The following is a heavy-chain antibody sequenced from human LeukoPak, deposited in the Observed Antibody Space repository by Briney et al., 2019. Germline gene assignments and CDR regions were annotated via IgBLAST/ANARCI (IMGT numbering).Heavy chain of an antibody. CDR2: MNPNSGNT. V-gene: IGHV1-8*01. CDR3: ARTPPAMVRGVSYYYYYGMDV. J-gene: IGHJ6*02. Sequence: ASVKVSCKASGYTFTSYDINWVRQATGQGLEWMGWMNPNSGNTGYAQEFQGRVTMTRNTSISTAYVELSSLRSEDTAVYYCARTPPAMVRGVSYYYYYGMDVWGQGTTVTVSS. D-gene: IGHD3-10*01. CDR1: GYTFTSYD.